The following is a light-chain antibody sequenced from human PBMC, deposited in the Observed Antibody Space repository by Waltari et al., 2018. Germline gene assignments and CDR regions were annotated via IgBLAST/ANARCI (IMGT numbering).Light chain of an antibody. CDR2: ATS. CDR3: QQYFSVPLT. Sequence: IQMNQSPSSLSASVGDRVTITCRASQDISTDVAWYQQKVGRAPKLLIYATSKLERGFPARFSGRASGTTYRLTIDSLQSDDSAIYFCQQYFSVPLTFGGGSKIEI. J-gene: IGKJ4*01. V-gene: IGKV1-NL1*01. CDR1: QDISTD.